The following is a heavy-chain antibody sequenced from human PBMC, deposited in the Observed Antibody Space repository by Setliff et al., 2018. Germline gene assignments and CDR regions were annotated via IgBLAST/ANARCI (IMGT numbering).Heavy chain of an antibody. CDR3: ATDHDIVGFGY. CDR2: INPKSGGT. J-gene: IGHJ4*02. CDR1: GYSFTDYY. D-gene: IGHD1-26*01. Sequence: ASVKVSCKASGYSFTDYYMHWVRQVPGRGLEWMGWINPKSGGTRYAQKFQGRLTMTKDTSISTVYMELSSLRSDDTAMYYCATDHDIVGFGYWGRGTLVTVSS. V-gene: IGHV1-2*02.